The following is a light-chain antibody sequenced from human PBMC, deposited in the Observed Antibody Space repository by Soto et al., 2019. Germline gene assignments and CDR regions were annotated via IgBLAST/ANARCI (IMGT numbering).Light chain of an antibody. Sequence: DIQMPQSPSSLSSSVGDRVTITCRASQSISSYLNWYQQKPGKAPKLLIYAASSLQSGVPSRFSGSGPGTDFNLSISSAQPEGVANYDCQRGYSTRDTFGRGNKVDI. CDR1: QSISSY. J-gene: IGKJ3*01. CDR2: AAS. V-gene: IGKV1-39*01. CDR3: QRGYSTRDT.